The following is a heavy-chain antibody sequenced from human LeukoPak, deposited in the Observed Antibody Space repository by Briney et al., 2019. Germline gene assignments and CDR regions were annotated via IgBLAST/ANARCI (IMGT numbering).Heavy chain of an antibody. D-gene: IGHD1-26*01. CDR1: GGSISSGDYY. CDR3: ARTNSGTYREDSYFDY. V-gene: IGHV4-31*03. CDR2: IYYSGST. J-gene: IGHJ4*02. Sequence: SETLSLTCTVSGGSISSGDYYWSWIRQHPGKGLECIGYIYYSGSTYYNPSLKSRVTISVDTSENQFSLKLSSVTAADTAVYFCARTNSGTYREDSYFDYWGQGTLVTVSS.